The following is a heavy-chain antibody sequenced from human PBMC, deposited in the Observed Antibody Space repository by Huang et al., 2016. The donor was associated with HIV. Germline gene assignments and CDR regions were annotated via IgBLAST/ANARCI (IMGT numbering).Heavy chain of an antibody. V-gene: IGHV2-5*02. CDR2: IYWDNEE. D-gene: IGHD6-13*01. CDR1: GFSLTSSGVA. Sequence: QITLKESGPTLVKPTQTLTLTCTFSGFSLTSSGVAVGWLRHPPGKALEWLALIYWDNEERVSPSLKTRLTITKDTPKNEVVLTMTNMDPVDTATYYCVHRLRYGKWYVDYWGQGVLVTVSS. J-gene: IGHJ4*02. CDR3: VHRLRYGKWYVDY.